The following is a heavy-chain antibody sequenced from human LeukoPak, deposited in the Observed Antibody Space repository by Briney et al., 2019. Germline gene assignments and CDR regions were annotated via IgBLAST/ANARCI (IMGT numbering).Heavy chain of an antibody. CDR2: INPNSGGT. D-gene: IGHD3-3*01. CDR1: GYTFTGYY. CDR3: ARASRFLEWLLDY. V-gene: IGHV1-2*04. J-gene: IGHJ4*02. Sequence: ASVKVSCKASGYTFTGYYMHWVRQAPGQGLEWMGWINPNSGGTNYAQKFQGWVTMTRDTSISTAYMELGRLRSDDTAVYYCARASRFLEWLLDYWGQGTLVTVSS.